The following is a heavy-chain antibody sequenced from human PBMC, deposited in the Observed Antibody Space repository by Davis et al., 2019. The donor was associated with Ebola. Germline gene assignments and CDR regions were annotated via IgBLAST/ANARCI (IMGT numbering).Heavy chain of an antibody. CDR3: VKGYGDYKFDY. J-gene: IGHJ4*02. V-gene: IGHV3-74*01. CDR1: RFPLRNYW. CDR2: IKTDGSTT. D-gene: IGHD4-17*01. Sequence: SPMIPCAAPRFPLRNYWMYWLRQPPAKGLVRLSRIKTDGSTTNYADSVRGRLTISRDNAKHTLSLQMSRLRAEDTAVYYCVKGYGDYKFDYWGQGTLVTVSS.